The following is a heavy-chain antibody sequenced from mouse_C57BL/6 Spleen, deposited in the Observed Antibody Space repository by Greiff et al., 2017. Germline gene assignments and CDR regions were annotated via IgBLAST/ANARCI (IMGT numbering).Heavy chain of an antibody. CDR3: ARSNYCGRRDYAMDY. D-gene: IGHD1-1*01. CDR2: IHPNSGST. J-gene: IGHJ4*01. CDR1: GYTFTSYW. Sequence: QVQLQQPGAELVKPGASVKLSCKASGYTFTSYWMHWVKQRPGQGLEWIGMIHPNSGSTNYNEKFKSKATLTVDKSSSTAYMQLSSLTSEDSSVYYCARSNYCGRRDYAMDYWGQGTSVTVSS. V-gene: IGHV1-64*01.